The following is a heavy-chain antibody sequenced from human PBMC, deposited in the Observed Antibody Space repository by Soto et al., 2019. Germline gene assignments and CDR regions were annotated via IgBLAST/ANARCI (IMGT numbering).Heavy chain of an antibody. CDR1: GGTFSSYA. V-gene: IGHV1-69*06. D-gene: IGHD2-21*02. CDR2: IIPIFGTA. Sequence: SVKVSCKASGGTFSSYAISWVRQAPGQGLEWMGGIIPIFGTANYAQKFQGRVTITADKSTSTAYMELSSLRSEDTAVYYCARAAAYCGGDCYLLDYWGQGTLVTVSS. J-gene: IGHJ4*02. CDR3: ARAAAYCGGDCYLLDY.